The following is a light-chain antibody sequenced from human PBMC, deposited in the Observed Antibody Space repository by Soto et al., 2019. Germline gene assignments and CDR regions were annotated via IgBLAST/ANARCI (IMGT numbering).Light chain of an antibody. Sequence: IVFTQSPGTLSLPPGERATLSCRACQTVSSNFLAWYQEKPGQGPRLLIYGASTRATGIPDRFSGSGSGTDFTLTISSLEPEDFAVYYCQQRSNWPLTFGGGTKVDIK. CDR3: QQRSNWPLT. J-gene: IGKJ4*01. V-gene: IGKV3D-20*02. CDR2: GAS. CDR1: QTVSSNF.